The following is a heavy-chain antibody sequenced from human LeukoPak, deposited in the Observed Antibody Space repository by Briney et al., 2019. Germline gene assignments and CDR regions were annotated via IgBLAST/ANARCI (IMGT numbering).Heavy chain of an antibody. CDR2: VVTTTT. V-gene: IGHV4-4*07. D-gene: IGHD6-19*01. CDR3: ARDTTVASGMQF. CDR1: GGSISTYS. J-gene: IGHJ4*02. Sequence: PSETLSLTCTVSGGSISTYSWTWVRQSPGKGLEWIGSVVTTTTNYSPALRSRVAISVHTSKNQFSLRLESVTTADTAVSYCARDTTVASGMQFWGQGALVTVSS.